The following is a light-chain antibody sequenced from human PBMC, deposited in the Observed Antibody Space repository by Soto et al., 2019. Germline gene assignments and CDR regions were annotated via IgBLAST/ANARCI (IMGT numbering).Light chain of an antibody. CDR2: GAS. J-gene: IGKJ5*01. Sequence: MMMTQSPAILSVSPGERVNLSCRTSHSVNSHVAWYQQKPGQAPRLLLYGASTRATGIPVRFSGSGFGTEFTLTISSLQSEDFAVDYCQQYKNWPLFGQGTRLEIK. CDR1: HSVNSH. CDR3: QQYKNWPL. V-gene: IGKV3-15*01.